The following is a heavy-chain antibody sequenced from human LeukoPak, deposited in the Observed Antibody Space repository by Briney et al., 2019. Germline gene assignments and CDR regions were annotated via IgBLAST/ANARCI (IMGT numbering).Heavy chain of an antibody. V-gene: IGHV3-23*01. J-gene: IGHJ4*02. CDR3: AESSGGY. CDR1: GFIFSSYG. D-gene: IGHD6-19*01. CDR2: ISGSSGTI. Sequence: GVSLRLSCAASGFIFSSYGMNWVRQAPGKGLEWVSFISGSSGTIYYADSVKGRFTIFRDNSKNTLYLQMNSLRAEDTAVYYCAESSGGYWGQGTLVTVSS.